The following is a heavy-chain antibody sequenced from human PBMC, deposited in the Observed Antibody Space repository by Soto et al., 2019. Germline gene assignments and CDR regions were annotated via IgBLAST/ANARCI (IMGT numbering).Heavy chain of an antibody. V-gene: IGHV6-1*01. CDR2: TYYRSKWYY. CDR1: GSTVPTNTAG. CDR3: ARGEQYSGRIFDY. J-gene: IGHJ4*01. Sequence: SPTLPLSCAITGSTVPTNTAGWSLVRQPTSRGLEWLGRTYYRSKWYYEYAVSVRGRITINPDTSKNQYSLQLNSVTPEDAAVYFCARGEQYSGRIFDYWGQGTMVTASS. D-gene: IGHD1-26*01.